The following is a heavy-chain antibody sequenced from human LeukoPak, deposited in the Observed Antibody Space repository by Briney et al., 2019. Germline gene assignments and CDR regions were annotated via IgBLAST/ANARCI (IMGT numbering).Heavy chain of an antibody. CDR3: ARDCSSTSCFNWFDP. Sequence: SVKVSCKASGGTFSSYAISWVRQAPGQGLEWMGGIIPIFGTANYAQKFQGRVTITADESTSKAYMELSSLRSEDTAVYYCARDCSSTSCFNWFDPWGQGTLVTVSS. CDR2: IIPIFGTA. D-gene: IGHD2-2*01. V-gene: IGHV1-69*01. J-gene: IGHJ5*02. CDR1: GGTFSSYA.